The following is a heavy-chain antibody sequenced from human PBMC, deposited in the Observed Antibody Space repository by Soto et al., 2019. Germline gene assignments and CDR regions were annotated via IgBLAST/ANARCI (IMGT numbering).Heavy chain of an antibody. CDR1: GFTFTDHY. Sequence: EVQLVESGGGLVQPGGSLRVSCAASGFTFTDHYIDWVRQAPGKGLEWVGRTRNKANGYSAEYAASVKGRFTISRGDSEDSLYLQMDSLKTEDTAVYYCARTFYASGTYYSDHWGQGTLVTVSS. D-gene: IGHD3-10*01. J-gene: IGHJ4*02. CDR3: ARTFYASGTYYSDH. CDR2: TRNKANGYSA. V-gene: IGHV3-72*01.